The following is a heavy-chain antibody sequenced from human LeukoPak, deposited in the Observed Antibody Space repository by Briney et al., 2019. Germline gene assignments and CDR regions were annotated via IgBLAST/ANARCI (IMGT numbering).Heavy chain of an antibody. CDR3: ASLRLAVAGDYDAFDI. Sequence: SETLSLTCTVPGGSISSSSYYWGWIRQPPGKGLEWIGSIYYSGSTYYNPSLKSRVTISVDTSKNQFSLKLSSVTAADTAVYYCASLRLAVAGDYDAFDIWGQGTMVTVSS. V-gene: IGHV4-39*07. D-gene: IGHD6-19*01. CDR1: GGSISSSSYY. J-gene: IGHJ3*02. CDR2: IYYSGST.